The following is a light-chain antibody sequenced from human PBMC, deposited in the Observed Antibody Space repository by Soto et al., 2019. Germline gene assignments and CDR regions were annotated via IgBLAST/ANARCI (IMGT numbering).Light chain of an antibody. Sequence: DIQMTQSPSSLSASVGDRVTITCRASQSISSYLNWHQQKPGKAPKLLIYAASSLQSGVPSRFSGSGSGTDFTLTITSLQHEDFATYYCQQSYYNPTFGQGTKVDIK. CDR3: QQSYYNPT. CDR2: AAS. CDR1: QSISSY. V-gene: IGKV1-39*01. J-gene: IGKJ1*01.